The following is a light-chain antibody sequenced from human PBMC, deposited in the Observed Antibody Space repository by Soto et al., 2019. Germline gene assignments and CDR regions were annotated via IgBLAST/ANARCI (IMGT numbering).Light chain of an antibody. CDR2: EVS. V-gene: IGLV2-14*01. Sequence: QSALTQPASVSGSPGQSITISCTGTSSDVGGYNYVSWYQQHPGKAPKLMIYEVSNRPSGVSNRFSGSKSGNTASLPISGLQAEDEADYYCSSYTSSNVVFGGGTKVTV. J-gene: IGLJ2*01. CDR3: SSYTSSNVV. CDR1: SSDVGGYNY.